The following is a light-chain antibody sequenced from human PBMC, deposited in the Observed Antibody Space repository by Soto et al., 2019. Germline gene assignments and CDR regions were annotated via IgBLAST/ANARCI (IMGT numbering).Light chain of an antibody. CDR3: RSFTSSTTSV. Sequence: QSALTQPPSVSGSPGQSVAVSCTGTSSDVGSYNRVSWYQQPPGTAPKLMIYEVSNRPSGVPDRFSGSKSGNTASLTISGLQAEDEGDYYCRSFTSSTTSVFGTGTKVTV. J-gene: IGLJ1*01. CDR1: SSDVGSYNR. CDR2: EVS. V-gene: IGLV2-18*02.